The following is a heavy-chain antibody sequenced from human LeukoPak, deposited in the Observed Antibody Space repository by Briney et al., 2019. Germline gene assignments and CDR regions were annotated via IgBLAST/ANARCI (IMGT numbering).Heavy chain of an antibody. D-gene: IGHD2-2*01. CDR2: ISWNSGSI. Sequence: SLRLSCAASGFTFDDYAMNWVRQAPGKGLEWVSGISWNSGSIGYADSVKGRFTISRDNAKNSLYLQMNSLRAEDTALYYCAAGGCSSTSCSYYYGIDVWGQGTTFTVSS. CDR1: GFTFDDYA. CDR3: AAGGCSSTSCSYYYGIDV. J-gene: IGHJ6*02. V-gene: IGHV3-9*01.